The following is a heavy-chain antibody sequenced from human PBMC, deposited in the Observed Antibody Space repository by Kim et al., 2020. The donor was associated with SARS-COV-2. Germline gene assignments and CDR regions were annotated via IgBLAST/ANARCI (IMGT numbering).Heavy chain of an antibody. V-gene: IGHV1-69*13. D-gene: IGHD3-22*01. J-gene: IGHJ4*02. Sequence: SVKVSCKASGGTFSSYAISWVRQAPGQGLEWMGGIIPIFGTANYAQKFQGRVTITADESTSTAYMELSSLRSEDTAVYYCASDYYDSSGYYYFTYADYWGQGTLVTVSS. CDR2: IIPIFGTA. CDR3: ASDYYDSSGYYYFTYADY. CDR1: GGTFSSYA.